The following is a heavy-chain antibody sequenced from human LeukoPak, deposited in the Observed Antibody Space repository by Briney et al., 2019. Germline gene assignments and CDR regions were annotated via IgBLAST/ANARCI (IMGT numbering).Heavy chain of an antibody. J-gene: IGHJ5*02. CDR1: GYSFTSYW. CDR3: ARQSDELGLLWFDT. Sequence: GESLKISCKGSGYSFTSYWIGWVRQMPGKGLEWMGMIYPGDSDTRYSPSFQGQVTISADKSISTAYLQWSSLKASDTAMSYSARQSDELGLLWFDTWGQGTLVTVSS. CDR2: IYPGDSDT. V-gene: IGHV5-51*01. D-gene: IGHD1-7*01.